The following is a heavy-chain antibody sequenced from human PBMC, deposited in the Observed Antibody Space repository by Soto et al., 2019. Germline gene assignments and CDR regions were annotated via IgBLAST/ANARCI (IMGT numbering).Heavy chain of an antibody. CDR1: GFTFSTYG. J-gene: IGHJ4*02. Sequence: EVQLLESGGGLVQPGGSLRLSCAASGFTFSTYGMAWVRQAPGKGLEWVSSISSSSGSTFYADSVKGRFTISRDNSENTLSLQMNSLRAEDTAVYYCAKQPLKVPLRFDYWGQGTLVTVSS. CDR3: AKQPLKVPLRFDY. D-gene: IGHD6-25*01. V-gene: IGHV3-23*01. CDR2: ISSSSGST.